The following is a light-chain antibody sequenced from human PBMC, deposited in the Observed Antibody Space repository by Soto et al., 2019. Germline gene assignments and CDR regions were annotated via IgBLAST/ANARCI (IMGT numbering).Light chain of an antibody. CDR1: QSVSNNY. CDR2: GAS. V-gene: IGKV3-20*01. J-gene: IGKJ4*01. CDR3: RTDKEWLPLT. Sequence: VTLSLSKGERATLSCRASQSVSNNYLAGYQQKPGQAPRLLIYGASNRATGIPDRFSGTGSETDFTLTISILDPEDDGVQYCRTDKEWLPLTFGEGTKVDVK.